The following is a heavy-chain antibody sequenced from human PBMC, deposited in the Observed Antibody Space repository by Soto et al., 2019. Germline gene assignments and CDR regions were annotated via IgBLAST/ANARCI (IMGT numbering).Heavy chain of an antibody. D-gene: IGHD3-22*01. CDR2: ISYDGINK. J-gene: IGHJ4*02. Sequence: PGGSLRLSCASSGFTFSSYGMQWVRQAPGKGLAWVAVISYDGINKYYAESVKCRLTISRDTCNNTLHLQMNSQRGEDTAVYYFTKDLERYYGSSCFDYWGQGTLVTVSS. CDR1: GFTFSSYG. CDR3: TKDLERYYGSSCFDY. V-gene: IGHV3-30*18.